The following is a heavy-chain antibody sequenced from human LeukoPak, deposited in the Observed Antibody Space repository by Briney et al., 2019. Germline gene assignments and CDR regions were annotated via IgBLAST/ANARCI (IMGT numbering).Heavy chain of an antibody. Sequence: SETLSLTCTVSGGSISSGGYYWSWIRQPAGKGLEWIGRIYTSGSTNYNPSLKSRVTMSEDTPKNQFSLNLSSVTAADTAVYYCARGSRGGSFDYWGQGTLVTVSS. CDR3: ARGSRGGSFDY. CDR1: GGSISSGGYY. CDR2: IYTSGST. J-gene: IGHJ4*02. D-gene: IGHD3-16*01. V-gene: IGHV4-61*02.